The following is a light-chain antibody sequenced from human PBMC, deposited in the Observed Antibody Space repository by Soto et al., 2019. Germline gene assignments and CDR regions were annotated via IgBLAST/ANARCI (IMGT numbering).Light chain of an antibody. J-gene: IGLJ2*01. Sequence: QSVLTQPPSVSGAPGQRVTISCTGSSSNIGAGYDVHWYQQLPGTAPKLLIYGNSNRPSGVPDRFSGSKSGTSASLAITGLQAEDEAEYYCQSYDSSLSGSNVVFGGGTKLTVL. CDR1: SSNIGAGYD. V-gene: IGLV1-40*01. CDR2: GNS. CDR3: QSYDSSLSGSNVV.